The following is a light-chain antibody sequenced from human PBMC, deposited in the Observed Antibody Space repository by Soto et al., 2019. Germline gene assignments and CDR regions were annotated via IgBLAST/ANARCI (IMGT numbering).Light chain of an antibody. CDR1: QSVSSSC. J-gene: IGKJ2*01. CDR3: QQSYSAPLT. V-gene: IGKV3-20*01. CDR2: DAS. Sequence: EIVLTQSPGTLSLSPGERATLSCRASQSVSSSCLAWYQQKPGQAPRLLIYDASSRATGIPDRFSGSGSGTDFTLTISRLEPEDSAIYYCQQSYSAPLTFGQGTNLEIK.